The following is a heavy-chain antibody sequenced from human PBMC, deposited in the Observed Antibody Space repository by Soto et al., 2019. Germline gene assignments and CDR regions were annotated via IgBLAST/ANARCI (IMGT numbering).Heavy chain of an antibody. D-gene: IGHD5-18*01. CDR1: GGSISSGGYY. CDR3: ASRGYSYGFSLGMDV. CDR2: IYYSGST. V-gene: IGHV4-31*03. J-gene: IGHJ6*02. Sequence: QVQLQESGPGLVKPSQTLSLTCTVSGGSISSGGYYWSWIRQHPGKGLEWIGYIYYSGSTYYNPSLKSRVTISVETSKNQFSLKLSSVPAADTAVYYCASRGYSYGFSLGMDVWGQGTTVTVSS.